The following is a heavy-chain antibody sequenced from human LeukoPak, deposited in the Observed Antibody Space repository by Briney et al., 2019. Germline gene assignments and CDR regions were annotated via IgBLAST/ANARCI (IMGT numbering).Heavy chain of an antibody. D-gene: IGHD1-26*01. J-gene: IGHJ5*02. Sequence: PSETLSLTCTVSGYSISSGYYWGWIRQPPGKWLEWIGSIYHSGSTYYNPSLKSRVTISVDTSKNQFSLKLSSVTAADTAVYYCARVPVNIWENWFDPWGQGTLVTVSS. V-gene: IGHV4-38-2*02. CDR1: GYSISSGYY. CDR2: IYHSGST. CDR3: ARVPVNIWENWFDP.